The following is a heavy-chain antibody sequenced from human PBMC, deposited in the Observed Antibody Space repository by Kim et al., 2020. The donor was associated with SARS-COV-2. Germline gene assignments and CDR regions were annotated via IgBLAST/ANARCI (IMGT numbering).Heavy chain of an antibody. Sequence: SETLSLTCTVSGGSISSSSYYWGWIRQPPGKGLEWIGSIYYSGSTYYNPSLKSRVTISVDTSKNQFSLKLSSVTAADTAVYYCARVAYYGSGSYYPALYYFDYWGQGTLVTVSS. J-gene: IGHJ4*02. V-gene: IGHV4-39*07. D-gene: IGHD3-10*01. CDR1: GGSISSSSYY. CDR3: ARVAYYGSGSYYPALYYFDY. CDR2: IYYSGST.